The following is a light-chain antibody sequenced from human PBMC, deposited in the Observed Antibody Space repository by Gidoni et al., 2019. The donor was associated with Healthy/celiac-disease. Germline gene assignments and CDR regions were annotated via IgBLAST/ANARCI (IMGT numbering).Light chain of an antibody. V-gene: IGKV3-20*01. CDR2: GAS. CDR1: QSVSSSY. J-gene: IGKJ1*01. CDR3: QQYGSSRTWT. Sequence: EIVLTQSPGTLSLSPGERATLSCRASQSVSSSYLAWYQQKPGQAPRLLIYGASSRATGIPDRFSGRGSGTDFTLTISRLEPEDFAGYYCQQYGSSRTWTFGQGTKVEIK.